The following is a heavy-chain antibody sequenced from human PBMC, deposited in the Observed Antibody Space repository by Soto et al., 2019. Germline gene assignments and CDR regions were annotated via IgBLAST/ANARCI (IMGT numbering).Heavy chain of an antibody. CDR2: IKGDASTT. Sequence: GGSLRLSCEASGFTFSDYWIHWVRQAPGKGLVWLSRIKGDASTTNYADSVMGRFTISRDNAKNSLYLQMNSLRAEDTAVYYCARENWFDPWGQGTLVTVSS. CDR3: ARENWFDP. J-gene: IGHJ5*02. V-gene: IGHV3-74*01. CDR1: GFTFSDYW.